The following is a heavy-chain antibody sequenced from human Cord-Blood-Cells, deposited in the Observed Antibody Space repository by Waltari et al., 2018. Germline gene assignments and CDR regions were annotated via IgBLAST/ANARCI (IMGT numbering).Heavy chain of an antibody. Sequence: QVQLVESGGGVVQPGRSLRLSCAASGFTFSSYAMHWVRQAPGKGLEWVALISYDGSNKYYADSVKGRFTISRDNSKNTLYLKMNSLRAEDTAVYYCARDGSPGRGSYRYNYWGQGTLVTVSS. D-gene: IGHD3-16*02. CDR1: GFTFSSYA. CDR2: ISYDGSNK. V-gene: IGHV3-30*04. J-gene: IGHJ4*02. CDR3: ARDGSPGRGSYRYNY.